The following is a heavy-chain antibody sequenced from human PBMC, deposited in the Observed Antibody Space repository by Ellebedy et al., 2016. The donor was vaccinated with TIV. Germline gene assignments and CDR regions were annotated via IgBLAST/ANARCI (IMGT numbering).Heavy chain of an antibody. CDR2: IYPGDSDT. CDR3: ARDLRATGYSSSWYDY. Sequence: GGSLRLSCKGSGYSFTSYWIAWVRQMPGKGLEWMGIIYPGDSDTRYSPSFQGQVTISADRSTSTAYLQWSSLKASDTAMYYCARDLRATGYSSSWYDYWGQGTLVTVPS. J-gene: IGHJ4*02. CDR1: GYSFTSYW. D-gene: IGHD6-13*01. V-gene: IGHV5-51*01.